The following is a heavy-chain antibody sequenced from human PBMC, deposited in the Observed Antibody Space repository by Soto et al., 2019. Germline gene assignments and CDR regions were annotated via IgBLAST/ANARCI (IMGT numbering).Heavy chain of an antibody. V-gene: IGHV5-51*01. J-gene: IGHJ4*02. CDR2: IFPADSDT. D-gene: IGHD3-10*01. CDR1: GYTFTSYW. Sequence: GESLKISCQGFGYTFTSYWIGWVRRVPGKGLEWMGIIFPADSDTRYSPSFQGQVTISADKSISTAYLQWNTLRASDTAMYYCARRRGSDFDYWGRGTLVTVSS. CDR3: ARRRGSDFDY.